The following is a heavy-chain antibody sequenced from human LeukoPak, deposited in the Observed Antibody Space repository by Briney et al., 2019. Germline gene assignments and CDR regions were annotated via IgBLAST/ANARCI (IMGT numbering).Heavy chain of an antibody. D-gene: IGHD6-13*01. CDR1: GFTVSSNY. Sequence: GGSLRLSCAASGFTVSSNYMSWVRQAPGKGLEWVSVIYSGGSTYYADSVKGRFTISRDNSKNTLYLQMNSLRAEDTAVYYCARARIAAAVLYGMDVWGQGTTATVSS. V-gene: IGHV3-53*01. CDR2: IYSGGST. CDR3: ARARIAAAVLYGMDV. J-gene: IGHJ6*02.